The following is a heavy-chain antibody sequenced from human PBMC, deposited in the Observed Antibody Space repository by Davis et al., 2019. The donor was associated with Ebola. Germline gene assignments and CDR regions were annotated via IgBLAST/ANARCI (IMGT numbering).Heavy chain of an antibody. Sequence: GGSLRLSCVASGFTFSSYGMHWVRQAPGKGLEWVALISYNGTNKYYADSVKGRFTISRDSSKNTLYLQMNSLRADDTAVYYCAKNLAVAGTFPDYWGQGTLVTVSS. CDR2: ISYNGTNK. V-gene: IGHV3-30*18. J-gene: IGHJ4*02. D-gene: IGHD6-19*01. CDR1: GFTFSSYG. CDR3: AKNLAVAGTFPDY.